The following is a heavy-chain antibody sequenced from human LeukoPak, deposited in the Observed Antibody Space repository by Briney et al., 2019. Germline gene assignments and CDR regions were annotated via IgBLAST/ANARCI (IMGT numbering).Heavy chain of an antibody. CDR2: ISGSGVST. Sequence: PGGSLRLSCAASGFTFSSSAMSCVRQAPGKGLEWVSGISGSGVSTYYADSVKGRFTISRDNSKNTLFLQVNSLRAEDTAIYYCANGRGDYERVTRFDYWGQGTLVTVSS. V-gene: IGHV3-23*01. CDR1: GFTFSSSA. J-gene: IGHJ4*02. D-gene: IGHD4-17*01. CDR3: ANGRGDYERVTRFDY.